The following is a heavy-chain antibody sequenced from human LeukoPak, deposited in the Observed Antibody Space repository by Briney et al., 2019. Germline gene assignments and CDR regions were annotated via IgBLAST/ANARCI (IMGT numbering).Heavy chain of an antibody. CDR1: GFTFSSYS. Sequence: PGGSLRLSCAASGFTFSSYSMNWVRQAPGKGLEWVSSISSSSSYIYYADSVKGRFTISRDNAKNSLYLQMNSLRAEDTAVYYCARGSGSYYEYGMDVWGQGTTVTVSS. J-gene: IGHJ6*02. V-gene: IGHV3-21*01. D-gene: IGHD3-10*01. CDR3: ARGSGSYYEYGMDV. CDR2: ISSSSSYI.